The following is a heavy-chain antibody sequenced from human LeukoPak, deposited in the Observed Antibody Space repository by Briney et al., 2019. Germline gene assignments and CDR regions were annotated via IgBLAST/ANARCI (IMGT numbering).Heavy chain of an antibody. Sequence: SQTLSLTCAVSGGSISSADFYWSWIRQHPGKGLEWIGFIYYSGSAYYNPSLKSRVSISIDTSKNQFSLTLNSVAAADTAVYYCARGSDFFDYWGQGTLVTVSS. J-gene: IGHJ4*02. V-gene: IGHV4-31*11. CDR2: IYYSGSA. CDR3: ARGSDFFDY. CDR1: GGSISSADFY.